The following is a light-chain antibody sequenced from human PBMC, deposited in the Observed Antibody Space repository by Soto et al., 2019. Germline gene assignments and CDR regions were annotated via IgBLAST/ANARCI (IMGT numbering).Light chain of an antibody. V-gene: IGLV2-14*01. CDR1: SSDVGAYNY. J-gene: IGLJ1*01. CDR3: SSYTRSTTLYV. Sequence: QSALTQPASVSGSPGQSITISCTGTSSDVGAYNYVSWYQQHLGKVPKLMIYEVSKRPSGVSDRFFGSKSGNTASLTISGLQAEDEADYYCSSYTRSTTLYVFGTGTKLTVL. CDR2: EVS.